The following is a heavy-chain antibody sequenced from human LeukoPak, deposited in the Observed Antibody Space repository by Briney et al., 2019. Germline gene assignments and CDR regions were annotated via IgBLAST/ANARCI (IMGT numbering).Heavy chain of an antibody. Sequence: PSETPSLTCTVSGGSISSYYWSWIRQPPGKGLEWIGYIYYSGSTNYNPSLKSRVTISVDTSKNQFSLKLSSVTAADTAVYYCARHDYGAQVYFDYWGQGTLVTVSS. V-gene: IGHV4-59*08. CDR1: GGSISSYY. CDR2: IYYSGST. D-gene: IGHD4-17*01. J-gene: IGHJ4*02. CDR3: ARHDYGAQVYFDY.